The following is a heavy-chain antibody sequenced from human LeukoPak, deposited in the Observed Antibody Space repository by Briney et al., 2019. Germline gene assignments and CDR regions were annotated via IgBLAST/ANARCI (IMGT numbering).Heavy chain of an antibody. CDR2: ISYDGSNK. J-gene: IGHJ4*02. CDR3: ATLGINYDSNY. Sequence: GGSLRLSCAASGFTFSSYAMHWVRQAPGKGLEWVAVISYDGSNKYYADSVKGRFTISRDNSKNTLYLQMNSLRAEDTAVYYCATLGINYDSNYWGQGTLVTVSS. D-gene: IGHD3-3*01. V-gene: IGHV3-30-3*01. CDR1: GFTFSSYA.